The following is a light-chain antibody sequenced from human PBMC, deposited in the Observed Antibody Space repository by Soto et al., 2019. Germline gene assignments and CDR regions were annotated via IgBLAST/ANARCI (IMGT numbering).Light chain of an antibody. Sequence: QSALTQPASVSGSPGRSITISCTGTSSDVGAFNFVSWYQQHPGKAPKLMIYDVRHRPSGVSDRFSGSKSGNTASLTIYGLQAEDEADYYCTSHTTTSPPVLFGGGTQLTVL. CDR1: SSDVGAFNF. V-gene: IGLV2-14*03. J-gene: IGLJ2*01. CDR3: TSHTTTSPPVL. CDR2: DVR.